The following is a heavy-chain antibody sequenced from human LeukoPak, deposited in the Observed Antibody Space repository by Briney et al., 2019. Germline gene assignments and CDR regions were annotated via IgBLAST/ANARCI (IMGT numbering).Heavy chain of an antibody. D-gene: IGHD3-10*01. Sequence: SETLSLTCTVSGGSISSSGYYWGWIRQPPGKGLEWIGSTYYSGSTYYNPSLKSRVTISVNTSKNQFSLKLSSVTAADTAVYYCASGSYYMQDYWGQGTLVTVSS. CDR3: ASGSYYMQDY. CDR1: GGSISSSGYY. CDR2: TYYSGST. V-gene: IGHV4-39*01. J-gene: IGHJ4*02.